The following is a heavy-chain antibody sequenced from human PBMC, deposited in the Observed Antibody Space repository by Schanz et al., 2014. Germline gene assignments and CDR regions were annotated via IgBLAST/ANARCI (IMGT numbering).Heavy chain of an antibody. V-gene: IGHV3-23*04. D-gene: IGHD3-10*01. J-gene: IGHJ6*02. CDR2: ISGSGGST. CDR3: RLWFGELYYGMDV. Sequence: VQLVESRGGLVQPGGSLRFSCAASGFTFSSYAMSWVRQAPGKGLEWVSAISGSGGSTYYADSVKGRFTISRDNSKNTLYLQMNSLRAEDTAVYYCRLWFGELYYGMDVWGQGTTVTVSS. CDR1: GFTFSSYA.